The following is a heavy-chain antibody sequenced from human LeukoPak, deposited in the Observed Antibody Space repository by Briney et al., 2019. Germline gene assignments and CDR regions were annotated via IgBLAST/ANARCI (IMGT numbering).Heavy chain of an antibody. D-gene: IGHD3-9*01. CDR1: GFTFSSYG. V-gene: IGHV3-30*03. J-gene: IGHJ3*02. CDR3: ARDRGVTYYDILTGYFAFDI. Sequence: GGSLRLSCAASGFTFSSYGMHWVRQAPGKGLEWVAVISYDGSNKYYADSVKGRFTISRDNSKNTLYLQMNSLRAEDTAVYYCARDRGVTYYDILTGYFAFDIWGQGTMVTVSS. CDR2: ISYDGSNK.